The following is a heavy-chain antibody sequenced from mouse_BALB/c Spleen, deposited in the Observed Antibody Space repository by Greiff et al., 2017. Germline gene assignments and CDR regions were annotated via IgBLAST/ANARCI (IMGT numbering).Heavy chain of an antibody. CDR3: ARQEDIYDGYYGGYFDY. D-gene: IGHD2-3*01. J-gene: IGHJ2*01. CDR2: ISSGGGST. Sequence: EVKLMESGGGLVKPGGSLKLSCAASGFAFSSYDMSWVRQTPEKRLEWVAYISSGGGSTYYPDTVKGRFTISRDNAKNTLYLQMSSLKSEDTAMYYCARQEDIYDGYYGGYFDYWGQGTTLTVSS. V-gene: IGHV5-12-1*01. CDR1: GFAFSSYD.